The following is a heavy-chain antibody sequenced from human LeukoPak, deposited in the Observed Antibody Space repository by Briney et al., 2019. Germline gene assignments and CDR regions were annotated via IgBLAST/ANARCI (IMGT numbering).Heavy chain of an antibody. J-gene: IGHJ4*02. Sequence: GGSLRLSCAVSGFTFRSYNMNWVRQAPGKGLEWVSSIHITSDWVYYADSVKGRFTISRDNAKNSLYLQMNSLRAEDTAVYYCAREADSYGYFDYWGQGTLVTVSS. V-gene: IGHV3-21*01. CDR1: GFTFRSYN. D-gene: IGHD5-18*01. CDR3: AREADSYGYFDY. CDR2: IHITSDWV.